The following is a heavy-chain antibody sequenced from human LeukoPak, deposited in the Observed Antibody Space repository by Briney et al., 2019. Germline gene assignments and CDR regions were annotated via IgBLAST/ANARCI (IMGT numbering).Heavy chain of an antibody. Sequence: PGGSLRLSCAASGFTISSYAMSWVRQAPGKGLEWVSGTSGGSSSYADSVKGRFTISRDNPRNTLYTQMNSLRAEDTALYYCAIMHPYYDGSGYWVQWGQGTLVTVSS. CDR3: AIMHPYYDGSGYWVQ. J-gene: IGHJ4*02. CDR2: TSGGSS. D-gene: IGHD3-22*01. CDR1: GFTISSYA. V-gene: IGHV3-23*01.